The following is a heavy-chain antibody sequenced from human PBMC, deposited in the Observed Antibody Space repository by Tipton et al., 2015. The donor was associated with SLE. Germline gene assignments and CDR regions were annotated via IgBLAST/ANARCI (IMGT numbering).Heavy chain of an antibody. CDR2: VCRSGST. CDR3: SRGRGGAFDM. V-gene: IGHV4-59*12. J-gene: IGHJ3*02. D-gene: IGHD3-10*01. Sequence: LRLSCTVSGGSISSYYWSWIRLPAGKGLEWIGYVCRSGSTNYNPSLKSRVTISVDTSKNQFFLKLTSVTAADTAVYFCSRGRGGAFDMWGQGTMVTVSS. CDR1: GGSISSYY.